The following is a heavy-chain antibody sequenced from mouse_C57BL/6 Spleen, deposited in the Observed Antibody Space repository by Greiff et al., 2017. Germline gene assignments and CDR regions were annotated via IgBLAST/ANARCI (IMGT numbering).Heavy chain of an antibody. CDR3: ARDHGYDVRFAY. J-gene: IGHJ3*01. CDR2: ISYDGSN. D-gene: IGHD2-2*01. Sequence: EVKLVESGPGLVKPSQSLSLTCSVTGYSITSGYYWNWIRQFPGNKLEWMGYISYDGSNNYNPSLKNRISITRDTSKNQIFLKLNSVTTEDTATYYCARDHGYDVRFAYWGQGTLVTVSA. CDR1: GYSITSGYY. V-gene: IGHV3-6*01.